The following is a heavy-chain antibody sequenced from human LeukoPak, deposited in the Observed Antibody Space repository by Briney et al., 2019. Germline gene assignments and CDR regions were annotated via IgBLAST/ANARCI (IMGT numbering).Heavy chain of an antibody. CDR1: GGSISSYY. Sequence: SETLSLTCTVSGGSISSYYWSWVRQPAGKGLEWIGRIYTSGSTNYNPSLKSRVTMSVDTSKNQFSLKLSSVTAADTAVYCCAREDVDTAMTDWGQGTLVTVSS. CDR2: IYTSGST. V-gene: IGHV4-4*07. CDR3: AREDVDTAMTD. D-gene: IGHD5-18*01. J-gene: IGHJ4*02.